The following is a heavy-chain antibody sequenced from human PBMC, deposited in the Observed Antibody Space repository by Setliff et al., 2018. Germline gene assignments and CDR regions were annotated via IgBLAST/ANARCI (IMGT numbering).Heavy chain of an antibody. CDR2: INQDGSGK. CDR1: GFIFSSYW. Sequence: GGSLRLSCAASGFIFSSYWLNWVRQAPGKGLEWVATINQDGSGKYYVDSVKGRFTISRDNAKNSLYLQMNSPRAEDTAVYYCIRDTSGRDAFDIWGKGTMVTVSS. V-gene: IGHV3-7*03. CDR3: IRDTSGRDAFDI. D-gene: IGHD6-19*01. J-gene: IGHJ3*02.